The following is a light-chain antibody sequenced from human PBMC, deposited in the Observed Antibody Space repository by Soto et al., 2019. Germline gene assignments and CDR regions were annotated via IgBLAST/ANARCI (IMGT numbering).Light chain of an antibody. J-gene: IGKJ2*01. CDR2: GAS. CDR1: QSVSSSY. CDR3: QQLGNSPYN. V-gene: IGKV3-20*01. Sequence: EIVLTQSPGTLSLSPGERATLSCRASQSVSSSYLAWYQQKPGQTPRLLIYGASSRATGIPDRFSGSGSGTDFTLTISRLEPEDFAVYYCQQLGNSPYNFGQGTKLDIK.